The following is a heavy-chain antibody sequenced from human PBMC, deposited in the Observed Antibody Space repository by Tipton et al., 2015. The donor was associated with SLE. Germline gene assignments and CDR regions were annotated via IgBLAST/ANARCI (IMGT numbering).Heavy chain of an antibody. Sequence: TLSLTCTVSGASISSYYWSWIRQPPGKGLEWIGYIYYSGSTIHNPSLKSRVTISVDTSKNQFSLNLSSVTAADTAVYYCARQGAWGSNDYWGPGTLVTVSS. V-gene: IGHV4-59*01. CDR1: GASISSYY. D-gene: IGHD7-27*01. CDR2: IYYSGST. CDR3: ARQGAWGSNDY. J-gene: IGHJ4*02.